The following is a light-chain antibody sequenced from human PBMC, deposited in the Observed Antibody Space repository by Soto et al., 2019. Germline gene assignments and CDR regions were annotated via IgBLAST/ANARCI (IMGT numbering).Light chain of an antibody. CDR1: QGISTF. V-gene: IGKV1-17*03. J-gene: IGKJ2*01. CDR2: GAS. CDR3: LQHNSYPYT. Sequence: DIQMPQSPSAVSASVGDTVTVTCRASQGISTFLAWFRQRPGKVPERLIYGASSLQSGVPSRFSGRGSGTEFTLTISSLQPEDFGTYYCLQHNSYPYTFGPGTKLEIK.